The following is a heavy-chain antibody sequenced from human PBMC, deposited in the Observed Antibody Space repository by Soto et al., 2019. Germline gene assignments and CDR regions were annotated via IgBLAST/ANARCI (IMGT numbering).Heavy chain of an antibody. CDR1: SSGYY. V-gene: IGHV4-38-2*02. CDR2: IYHSGST. D-gene: IGHD3-22*01. Sequence: SSGYYWGWIRQPPGKGLGWIGSIYHSGSTYYNPSLKSRVTISVDTSKNQFSLKLSSVTAADTAVYYCARATHLYYYDSSGSPAHFDYWGQGTLVTVSS. CDR3: ARATHLYYYDSSGSPAHFDY. J-gene: IGHJ4*02.